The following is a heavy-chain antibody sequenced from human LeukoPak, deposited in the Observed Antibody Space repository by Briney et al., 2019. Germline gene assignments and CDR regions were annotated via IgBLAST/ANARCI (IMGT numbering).Heavy chain of an antibody. CDR2: INSDGSST. J-gene: IGHJ6*02. D-gene: IGHD3-10*01. V-gene: IGHV3-74*01. CDR1: GFTFSSYW. Sequence: GGSLRLSCAASGFTFSSYWMHWVRQAPGKGLVWVSRINSDGSSTSYADSVKGRFTISRDNAKNTLYLQMNSLRAEDTAVYCCASSGSLWFGELSEIDYYYGMDVWGQGTTVTVSS. CDR3: ASSGSLWFGELSEIDYYYGMDV.